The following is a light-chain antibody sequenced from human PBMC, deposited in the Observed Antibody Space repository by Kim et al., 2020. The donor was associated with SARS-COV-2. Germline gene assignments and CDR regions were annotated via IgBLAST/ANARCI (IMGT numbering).Light chain of an antibody. V-gene: IGLV3-27*01. Sequence: SVSVSPGQTARITCSGDVLAKKYARWFQQKPGQAPVLVIYKDSERPSGIPERFSGSSSGTTVTLTISGAQVEDEADYYCYSAVHRVFGGGTQLTVL. CDR3: YSAVHRV. CDR2: KDS. CDR1: VLAKKY. J-gene: IGLJ2*01.